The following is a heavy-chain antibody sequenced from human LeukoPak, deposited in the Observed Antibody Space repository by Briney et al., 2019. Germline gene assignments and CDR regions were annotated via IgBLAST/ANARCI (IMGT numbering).Heavy chain of an antibody. J-gene: IGHJ6*03. CDR1: GGTFSSYA. CDR3: ARDYGSGSYSLYMDV. Sequence: SVKVSCKASGGTFSSYAISWVRQAPGQGLEWMGGIIPIFGTANYAQKLQGRVTITTDESTSTAYMELSSLRSEDTAVYYCARDYGSGSYSLYMDVWGKGTTVTVSS. CDR2: IIPIFGTA. V-gene: IGHV1-69*05. D-gene: IGHD3-10*01.